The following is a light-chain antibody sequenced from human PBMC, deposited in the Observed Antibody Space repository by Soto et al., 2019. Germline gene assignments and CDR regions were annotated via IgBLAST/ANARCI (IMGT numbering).Light chain of an antibody. CDR1: SSNIGAGYD. CDR2: GKS. Sequence: QSVLTQPPSVSGAPGQRVTISCTGSSSNIGAGYDVHWYQQLPGTAPKLLIYGKSYRSSGVPDRFSASKSGTSASLAITGLQAEDEADYYCQSYDSSLSGSRVFGTGTEVTVL. J-gene: IGLJ1*01. CDR3: QSYDSSLSGSRV. V-gene: IGLV1-40*01.